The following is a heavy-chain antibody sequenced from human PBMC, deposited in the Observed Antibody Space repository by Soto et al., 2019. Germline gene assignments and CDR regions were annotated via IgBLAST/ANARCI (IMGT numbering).Heavy chain of an antibody. J-gene: IGHJ3*02. D-gene: IGHD6-19*01. CDR3: ARVRSAVAGPDAFDI. CDR1: GFTFSSYW. Sequence: GGSLRLSCAASGFTFSSYWMSWVRQAPGKGLEWVANIKQDGSEKYYVDSVKGRFTISRDNAKNSLYLQMNSLRAEDTAVYYCARVRSAVAGPDAFDIWGQGTMVTVS. V-gene: IGHV3-7*01. CDR2: IKQDGSEK.